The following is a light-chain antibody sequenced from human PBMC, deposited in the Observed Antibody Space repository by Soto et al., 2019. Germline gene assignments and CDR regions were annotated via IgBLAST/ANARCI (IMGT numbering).Light chain of an antibody. J-gene: IGLJ1*01. CDR3: ATWDDSRNGYV. CDR1: SSNIGSNT. CDR2: DND. Sequence: QSVLTQPPSASGTPGQRVTISASGSSSNIGSNTVSWYQQVPGTAPKLLIYDNDERPSGVPGRFSGSKSGTSASLAISGLQSEDEADYYCATWDDSRNGYVFGTGTKLTVL. V-gene: IGLV1-44*01.